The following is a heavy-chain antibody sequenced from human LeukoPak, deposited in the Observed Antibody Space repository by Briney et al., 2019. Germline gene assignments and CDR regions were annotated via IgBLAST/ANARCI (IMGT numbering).Heavy chain of an antibody. CDR1: GFTFTSYS. Sequence: GGSLRLSCAASGFTFTSYSMNWVRQAPGKGPEWVSTISGGGGSTYYSDCVKGRFTISRDNSKNTLYLQVNSLRAEDTAVYYCAKGGKWDVTPFDYWGQGTLVTVSS. J-gene: IGHJ4*02. CDR3: AKGGKWDVTPFDY. CDR2: ISGGGGST. D-gene: IGHD1-26*01. V-gene: IGHV3-23*01.